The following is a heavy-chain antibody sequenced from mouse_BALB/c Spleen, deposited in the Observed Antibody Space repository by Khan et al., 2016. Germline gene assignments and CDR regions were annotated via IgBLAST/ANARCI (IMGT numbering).Heavy chain of an antibody. V-gene: IGHV3-2*02. CDR3: ARNYGYDRAMDY. Sequence: EVQLQESGPGLVNPSQSLSLTCTVTGYSITSDYAWNWIRQFPGNKLEWMGYITYSGSTSYNPSLKSRISITRDTCKNQFFLQLNSVTTEDSATYYCARNYGYDRAMDYWGQGTSVTVSS. J-gene: IGHJ4*01. D-gene: IGHD2-14*01. CDR1: GYSITSDYA. CDR2: ITYSGST.